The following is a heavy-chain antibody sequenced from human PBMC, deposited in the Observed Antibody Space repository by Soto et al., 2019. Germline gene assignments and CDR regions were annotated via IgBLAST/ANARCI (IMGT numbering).Heavy chain of an antibody. J-gene: IGHJ4*02. CDR3: ARTYYYGSGSLYYFDY. V-gene: IGHV4-59*01. Sequence: KPSETLSLTCTVSGGSISSYYWSWIRQPPGKGLEWIGYIYYSGSTNYNPSLKSRVTISVDTSKNQFYLKLSSVTAADTAVYYCARTYYYGSGSLYYFDYWGQGTLVTVS. CDR1: GGSISSYY. CDR2: IYYSGST. D-gene: IGHD3-10*01.